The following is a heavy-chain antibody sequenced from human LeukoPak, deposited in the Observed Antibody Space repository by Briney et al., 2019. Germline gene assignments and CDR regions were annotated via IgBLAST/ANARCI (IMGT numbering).Heavy chain of an antibody. CDR1: GFTFSNAW. D-gene: IGHD4-11*01. J-gene: IGHJ6*03. CDR3: ARAPSDYSNYGRVGYYYYMDV. Sequence: PGGSLRLSCAASGFTFSNAWMSWVRQAPGKGLEWVGRIKSKTDGGTTDYAAPVKGRFTISRDDSKNTLYLQMNSLKTEDTAVYYCARAPSDYSNYGRVGYYYYMDVWGKGTTVTVSS. CDR2: IKSKTDGGTT. V-gene: IGHV3-15*01.